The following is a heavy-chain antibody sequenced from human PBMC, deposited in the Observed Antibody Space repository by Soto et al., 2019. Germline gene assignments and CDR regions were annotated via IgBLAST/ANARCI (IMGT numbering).Heavy chain of an antibody. D-gene: IGHD6-19*01. Sequence: QVQMVESGGGVVQPGRSLRLSCAASGFPLSNYAMHWVRQAPGKGLEWVAVISYDGSNKYYADSVKGRFTISRDNSKNTLYLQMNSLRAEDTAVYYCARGGLSSGWYFVGMDVWGQGTTVTVSS. CDR3: ARGGLSSGWYFVGMDV. V-gene: IGHV3-30-3*01. CDR1: GFPLSNYA. CDR2: ISYDGSNK. J-gene: IGHJ6*02.